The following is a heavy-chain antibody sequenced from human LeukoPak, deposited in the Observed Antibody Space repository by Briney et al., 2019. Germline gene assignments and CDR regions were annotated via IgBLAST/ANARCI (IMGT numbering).Heavy chain of an antibody. CDR3: ASGGQLWFQDY. J-gene: IGHJ4*02. V-gene: IGHV4-59*01. CDR2: IYYSGST. CDR1: GGSISRYY. Sequence: SQTLSLTCTVSGGSISRYYWSWIRQPPGKGLEWIGYIYYSGSTNYNPSLTSRVTISVDTSKNQFSLKLSSVTAADTAVYYCASGGQLWFQDYWGQGTLVTVSS. D-gene: IGHD5-18*01.